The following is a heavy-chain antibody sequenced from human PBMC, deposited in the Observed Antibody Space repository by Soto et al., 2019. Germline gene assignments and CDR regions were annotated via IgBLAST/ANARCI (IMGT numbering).Heavy chain of an antibody. J-gene: IGHJ5*02. CDR1: GYTFTSYY. CDR2: INPSGGST. V-gene: IGHV1-46*03. D-gene: IGHD3-3*01. Sequence: GASVKVSCKASGYTFTSYYMHWVRQAPGQGLEWMGIINPSGGSTSYAQKFQGRVTMTRDTSTSTVYMELSSLRSEDTAVYYCARDGTNDYDFWSGYYSDNWFDPWGQGTLVTVSS. CDR3: ARDGTNDYDFWSGYYSDNWFDP.